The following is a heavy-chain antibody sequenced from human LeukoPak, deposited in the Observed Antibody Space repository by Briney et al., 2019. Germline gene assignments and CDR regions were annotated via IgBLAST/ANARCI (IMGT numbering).Heavy chain of an antibody. CDR3: ARQSMYYYGSGSFPLDFDY. CDR2: IYPGDSDT. J-gene: IGHJ4*02. D-gene: IGHD3-10*01. CDR1: GYSFTSYW. V-gene: IGHV5-51*01. Sequence: GXSLQISCKGSGYSFTSYWIGWVRQMPGKGLEWMGIIYPGDSDTRYSPSFQGQVTISADKSISTAYLQLSSLKASDTAMYYCARQSMYYYGSGSFPLDFDYWGQGTLVTVSS.